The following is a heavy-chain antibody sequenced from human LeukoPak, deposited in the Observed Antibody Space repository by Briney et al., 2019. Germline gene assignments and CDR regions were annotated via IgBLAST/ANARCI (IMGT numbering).Heavy chain of an antibody. Sequence: PGGSLRLSCAASGFTFSSYAMSWVRQAPGKGLEWVSAISGSGGSTYYADSVKGRFTISRDNSKNTLYLQMNSLRAEDTAVYYCARDLLVGAIFWPPYFDYWGQGTLVTVSS. V-gene: IGHV3-23*01. D-gene: IGHD3-9*01. CDR2: ISGSGGST. CDR1: GFTFSSYA. CDR3: ARDLLVGAIFWPPYFDY. J-gene: IGHJ4*02.